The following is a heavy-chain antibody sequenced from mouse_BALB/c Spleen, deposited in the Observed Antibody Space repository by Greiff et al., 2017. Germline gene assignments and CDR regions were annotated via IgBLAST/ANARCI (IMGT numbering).Heavy chain of an antibody. Sequence: EVKLQESGGGLVQPGGSRKLSCAASGFTFSSFGMHWVRQAPEKGLEWVAYISSGSSTIYYADTVKGRFTISRDNPKNTLFLQMTSLRSEDTAMYYCARTDYYGPYWYFDVWGAGTTVTVSS. J-gene: IGHJ1*01. CDR3: ARTDYYGPYWYFDV. D-gene: IGHD1-2*01. V-gene: IGHV5-17*02. CDR1: GFTFSSFG. CDR2: ISSGSSTI.